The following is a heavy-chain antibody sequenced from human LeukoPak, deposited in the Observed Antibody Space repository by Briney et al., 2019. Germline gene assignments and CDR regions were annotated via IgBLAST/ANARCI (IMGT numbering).Heavy chain of an antibody. CDR2: INHSGST. Sequence: SETLSLTCAVYGGSFSGYYWSWIRQPPGKGLEWIGEINHSGSTNYNPSLKSRVTISVDTSKNQFSLKLSSVTAADTAVYYCARDRYSSSRGIWFDPWGEGTLVTVSS. V-gene: IGHV4-34*01. CDR1: GGSFSGYY. D-gene: IGHD6-13*01. CDR3: ARDRYSSSRGIWFDP. J-gene: IGHJ5*02.